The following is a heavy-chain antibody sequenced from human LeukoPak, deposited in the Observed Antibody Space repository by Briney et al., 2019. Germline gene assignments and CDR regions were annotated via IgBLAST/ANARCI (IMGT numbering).Heavy chain of an antibody. CDR1: GFTFSDYY. J-gene: IGHJ4*02. CDR3: ARDMELRYFDWLPSEGCFDY. D-gene: IGHD3-9*01. V-gene: IGHV3-11*01. Sequence: GGSLRLSCAASGFTFSDYYMNWIRQAPGKGLEWVSYISSSGSTIYYADSVKGRFTISRDNAKNSLYLQMNSLRAEDTAVYYCARDMELRYFDWLPSEGCFDYWGQGTVVTVSS. CDR2: ISSSGSTI.